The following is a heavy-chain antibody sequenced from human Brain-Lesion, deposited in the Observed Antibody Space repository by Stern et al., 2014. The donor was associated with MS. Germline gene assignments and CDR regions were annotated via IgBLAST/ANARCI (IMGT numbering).Heavy chain of an antibody. V-gene: IGHV3-7*01. CDR3: ARSDYDYVWGSNRYRTTRYFFDY. CDR1: GFTFRFYW. Sequence: EVQLEESGGGLVQPGGSLRLSCAASGFTFRFYWMNWVRQTPGTGLEWVANIKQDGSEKFYVDSVKGRFTISRDNTWNSLYLQMNSLRVEDTAVYYCARSDYDYVWGSNRYRTTRYFFDYWSQGTLVSVSS. J-gene: IGHJ4*02. D-gene: IGHD3-16*02. CDR2: IKQDGSEK.